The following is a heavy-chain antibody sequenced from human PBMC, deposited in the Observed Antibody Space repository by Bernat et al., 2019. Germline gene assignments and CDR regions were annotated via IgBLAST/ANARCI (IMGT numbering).Heavy chain of an antibody. Sequence: QIQLQQWGAGLLKPSETLSLTCAVYGGSFSGYYWSWIRQPPGKGLEWIGEISHSGSTNYNPSLKSRVTISVDSSKNQFSLKLTSVTAADTAVYYCARGFGNIVVIPGEFDPWGQGTLVTVSS. CDR1: GGSFSGYY. D-gene: IGHD2-2*01. V-gene: IGHV4-34*02. CDR2: ISHSGST. J-gene: IGHJ5*02. CDR3: ARGFGNIVVIPGEFDP.